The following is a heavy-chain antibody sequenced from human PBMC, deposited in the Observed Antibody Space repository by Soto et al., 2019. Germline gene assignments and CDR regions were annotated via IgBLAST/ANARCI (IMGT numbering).Heavy chain of an antibody. CDR2: VFNSGTT. CDR1: GASMSGYS. V-gene: IGHV4-59*01. J-gene: IGHJ4*02. D-gene: IGHD3-10*01. Sequence: LSLTCTVSGASMSGYSWSWIRQPPGRGLEWIGLVFNSGTTNYNPSLKSRVSISVDTYNNQISLKIYSVTAADTAVYYCASSGAGSGDFWGQGTLVTVSS. CDR3: ASSGAGSGDF.